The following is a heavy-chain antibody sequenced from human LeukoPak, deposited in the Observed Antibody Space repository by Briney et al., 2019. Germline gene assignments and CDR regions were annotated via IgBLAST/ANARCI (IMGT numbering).Heavy chain of an antibody. CDR1: GFTFSRYW. J-gene: IGHJ4*02. V-gene: IGHV3-7*01. CDR3: ARGGWISGTLTFDY. Sequence: GGSLRLSCGASGFTFSRYWMSWVRQAPGKGLGWMANIKQDGSEKYYVDSVKGRFTISRDNAKNSLYLQMNSLRAEDTAVYFCARGGWISGTLTFDYWGQGALVTVSS. CDR2: IKQDGSEK. D-gene: IGHD1-20*01.